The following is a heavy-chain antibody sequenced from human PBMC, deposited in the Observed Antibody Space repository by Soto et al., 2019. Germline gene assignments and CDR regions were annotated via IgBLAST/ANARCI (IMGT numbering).Heavy chain of an antibody. Sequence: GGSLRLSCAASGFTFSNAWMTWGRQAPGKGLEWVGRINRKTDGGTTGYAAPVRGRFTISRDDSKNTLYLQMNSLRDEDTAVYYYARDNYWRWLLRKEDTTPSFDYWGQGTLVTVSS. V-gene: IGHV3-15*01. J-gene: IGHJ4*02. CDR2: INRKTDGGTT. CDR3: ARDNYWRWLLRKEDTTPSFDY. D-gene: IGHD1-26*01. CDR1: GFTFSNAW.